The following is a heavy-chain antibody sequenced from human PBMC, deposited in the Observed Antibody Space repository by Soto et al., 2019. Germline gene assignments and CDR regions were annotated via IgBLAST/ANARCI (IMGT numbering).Heavy chain of an antibody. Sequence: GSLRLSCAASGFTFSSYAMSWVRQAPGKGLEWVSAISGSGGSTYYADSVKGRFTISRDNSKNTLYLQMNSLRAEDTAVYYCAKTGSGYYDSSGYSAYSFGYWGQGTLVTVAS. CDR2: ISGSGGST. J-gene: IGHJ4*02. CDR3: AKTGSGYYDSSGYSAYSFGY. D-gene: IGHD3-22*01. CDR1: GFTFSSYA. V-gene: IGHV3-23*01.